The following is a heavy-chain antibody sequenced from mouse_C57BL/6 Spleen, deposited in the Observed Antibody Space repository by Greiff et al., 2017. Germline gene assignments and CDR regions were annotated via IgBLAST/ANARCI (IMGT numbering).Heavy chain of an antibody. CDR1: GYAFSSYW. CDR3: AREEYFDY. J-gene: IGHJ2*01. CDR2: VYPGDGDT. Sequence: QVQLQQSGAELVKPGASVKISCKASGYAFSSYWLNWVKQGPGKGLEWIGQVYPGDGDTNYHGKFKGKATLTADKSSSTAYMQLSSLTSEDSAVYFCAREEYFDYWGQGTTLTVSA. V-gene: IGHV1-80*01.